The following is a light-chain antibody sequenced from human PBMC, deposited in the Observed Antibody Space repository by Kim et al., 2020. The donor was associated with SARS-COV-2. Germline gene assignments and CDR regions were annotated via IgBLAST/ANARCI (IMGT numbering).Light chain of an antibody. CDR2: LNSDGSH. V-gene: IGLV4-69*01. J-gene: IGLJ2*01. CDR3: QTWGTGIVV. CDR1: SGHSSYA. Sequence: SVKLTCTLSSGHSSYAMAWHQQQPEKGPRFLMKLNSDGSHTKGDGIPDRFSGSSSGTERYLTISSLQSEDEADYYCQTWGTGIVVFGGGTQLTVL.